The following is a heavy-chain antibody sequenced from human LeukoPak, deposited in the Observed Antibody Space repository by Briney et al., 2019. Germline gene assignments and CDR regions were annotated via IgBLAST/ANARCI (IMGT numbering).Heavy chain of an antibody. D-gene: IGHD6-13*01. V-gene: IGHV4-39*07. Sequence: SETLSLTCTVSGGSISSSSYYWGWIRQPPGKGLEWIGSVDHSGGTYYNPSLRSRVSISVDTSKNQFSLKLSSVTAADTAVYYCARDLSLAAAGPTDYWGQGTLVTVSS. CDR2: VDHSGGT. J-gene: IGHJ4*02. CDR3: ARDLSLAAAGPTDY. CDR1: GGSISSSSYY.